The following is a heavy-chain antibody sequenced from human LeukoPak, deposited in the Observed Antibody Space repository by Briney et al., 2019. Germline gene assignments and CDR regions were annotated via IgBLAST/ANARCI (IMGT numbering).Heavy chain of an antibody. Sequence: PGGSLRLSCAASGFTFSNHWMSWVRQAPGKGLEWVANIKQDGSEKYYVDSVKGRFTISRDNAKNSLYLQMNSLRAEDTAVCYCARDSSGWYGHPKNEDYWGQGTLVTVSS. CDR2: IKQDGSEK. D-gene: IGHD6-19*01. V-gene: IGHV3-7*01. J-gene: IGHJ4*02. CDR3: ARDSSGWYGHPKNEDY. CDR1: GFTFSNHW.